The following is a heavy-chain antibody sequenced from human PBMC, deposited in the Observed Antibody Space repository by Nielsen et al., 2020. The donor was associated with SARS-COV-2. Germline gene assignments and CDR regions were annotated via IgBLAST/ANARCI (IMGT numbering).Heavy chain of an antibody. V-gene: IGHV5-51*01. J-gene: IGHJ4*02. D-gene: IGHD2-2*02. CDR1: GYSFTSYW. CDR2: IYPGDSDT. Sequence: KVSCKGSGYSFTSYWIGWVRQMPGKGLEWMGIIYPGDSDTRYSPSFQGQVTISADKSISTAYLQWSSLKASDTAMYYCARHRYCSSTSCYSSFDYWGQGTLVTVSS. CDR3: ARHRYCSSTSCYSSFDY.